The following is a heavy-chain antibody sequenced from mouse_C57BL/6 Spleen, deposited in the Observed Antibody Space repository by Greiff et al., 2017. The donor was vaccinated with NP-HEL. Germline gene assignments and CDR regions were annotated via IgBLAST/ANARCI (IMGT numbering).Heavy chain of an antibody. D-gene: IGHD1-1*01. CDR3: ARRPVVADWYFDV. V-gene: IGHV1-7*01. CDR1: GYTFTSYW. J-gene: IGHJ1*03. Sequence: QVQLKESGAELAKPGASVKLSCKASGYTFTSYWMHWVKQRPGQGLEWIGYINPSSGYTKYNQKFKDKATLTADKSSSTAYMQLSSLTYEDSAVYYCARRPVVADWYFDVWGTGTTVTVSS. CDR2: INPSSGYT.